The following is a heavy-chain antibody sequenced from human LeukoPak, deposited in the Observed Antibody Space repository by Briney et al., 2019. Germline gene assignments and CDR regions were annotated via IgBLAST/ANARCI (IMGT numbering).Heavy chain of an antibody. Sequence: SETLSLTCTVSGGSISSYYWSWIRQPPGKGLEWIGYIYYSGSTNYNPSLKSRVTISVDTSKNQFSLKLSSVTAADTAVYYCARRIAAHSYYYYMDVWGKGTTVTVSS. CDR1: GGSISSYY. V-gene: IGHV4-59*08. D-gene: IGHD6-6*01. J-gene: IGHJ6*03. CDR3: ARRIAAHSYYYYMDV. CDR2: IYYSGST.